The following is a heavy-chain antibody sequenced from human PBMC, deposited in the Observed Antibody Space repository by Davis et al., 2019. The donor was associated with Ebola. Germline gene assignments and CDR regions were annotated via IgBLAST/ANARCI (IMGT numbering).Heavy chain of an antibody. J-gene: IGHJ6*04. Sequence: GESLKISCAASGGTFNSYTISWVRQAPGQGLEWMGWINTNTGNPTYAQGFTGRFVFSLDTSVSTAYLQISSLKAEDTAVYYGARFRVAGSSYDYYGMDVWGKGTTVTVSS. CDR1: GGTFNSYT. D-gene: IGHD6-19*01. CDR3: ARFRVAGSSYDYYGMDV. CDR2: INTNTGNP. V-gene: IGHV7-4-1*02.